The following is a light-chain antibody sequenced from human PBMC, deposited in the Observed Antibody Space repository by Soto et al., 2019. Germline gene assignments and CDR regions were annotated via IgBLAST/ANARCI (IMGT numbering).Light chain of an antibody. CDR3: SSYTSSRTYV. J-gene: IGLJ1*01. V-gene: IGLV2-14*01. CDR1: SGDVGAYSY. Sequence: QSVLTQPASVSGSPGQSITISCTGTSGDVGAYSYVSWYQQHPGKAPKLIIYDVSDRPSGISNRFSGSKSDNTASLTISGLQAEDEAEYYCSSYTSSRTYVFXTGTKVTVL. CDR2: DVS.